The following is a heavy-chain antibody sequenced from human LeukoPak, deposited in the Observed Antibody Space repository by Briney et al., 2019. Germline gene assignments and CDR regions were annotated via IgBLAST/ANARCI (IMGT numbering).Heavy chain of an antibody. D-gene: IGHD3-22*01. CDR1: GGSISSYY. J-gene: IGHJ1*01. V-gene: IGHV4-59*01. Sequence: PSETLSLTCTVSGGSISSYYWSWIRQPPGKGLEWIGYIYNSGSTNYNPSLKSRVTISVDTSKNQFSLKLNSVTAADTAVYYCARGEYDPSGYYSGFQYWARAPWSPSPQ. CDR3: ARGEYDPSGYYSGFQY. CDR2: IYNSGST.